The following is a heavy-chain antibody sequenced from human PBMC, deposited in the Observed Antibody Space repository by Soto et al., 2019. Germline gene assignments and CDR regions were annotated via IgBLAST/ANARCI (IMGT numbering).Heavy chain of an antibody. CDR3: ARVVSEAVAGTRFDY. CDR2: IWYDGSNK. D-gene: IGHD6-19*01. Sequence: GGSLRLSCAASGFTFSSYGMHWVRQAPGKGLEWVAVIWYDGSNKYYADSVKGRFTISRDNSKNTLYLQMNSLRAEDTAVYYCARVVSEAVAGTRFDYWGQGTLVTVSS. V-gene: IGHV3-33*01. CDR1: GFTFSSYG. J-gene: IGHJ4*02.